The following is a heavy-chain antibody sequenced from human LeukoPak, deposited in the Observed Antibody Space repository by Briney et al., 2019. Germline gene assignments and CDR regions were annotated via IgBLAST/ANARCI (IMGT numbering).Heavy chain of an antibody. CDR3: ARGAMIRGVNFDY. Sequence: SVKVSCKASGGTFSSYAISWVRQAPGQGLEWMGRIIPILGIANYAQKFQGRVTITADKSTSTAYMELSSLRSEDTAVYYCARGAMIRGVNFDYWGQGTLVTVSS. D-gene: IGHD3-10*01. J-gene: IGHJ4*02. CDR1: GGTFSSYA. CDR2: IIPILGIA. V-gene: IGHV1-69*04.